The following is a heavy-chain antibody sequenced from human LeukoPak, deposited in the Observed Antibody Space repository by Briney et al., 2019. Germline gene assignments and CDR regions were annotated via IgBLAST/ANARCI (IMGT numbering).Heavy chain of an antibody. J-gene: IGHJ4*02. CDR2: INHSGST. D-gene: IGHD3-10*01. V-gene: IGHV4-34*01. CDR3: ARELPYYGSGSYDY. CDR1: GGSFSGYY. Sequence: PSETLSLTCAVYGGSFSGYYWSWIRQPPGKGLEWIGEINHSGSTNYNPSLKSRVTISVDTSKNQFSLKLSSVTAADTAVYYCARELPYYGSGSYDYWGQGTLVTVSS.